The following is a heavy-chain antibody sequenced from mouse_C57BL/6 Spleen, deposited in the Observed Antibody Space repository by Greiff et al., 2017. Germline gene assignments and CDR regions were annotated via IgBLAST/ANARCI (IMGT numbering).Heavy chain of an antibody. Sequence: VKLQQPGAELVKPGASVKMSCKASGYTFTSYWITWVKQRPGKGLEWIGDSYPGSGSTNYNGKFKSKATRTVDTSSSTAYMQRSSLTSEDSSVYYCAIFGYPCYALDYWCQGTSVTVSS. J-gene: IGHJ4*01. D-gene: IGHD2-2*01. CDR1: GYTFTSYW. CDR3: AIFGYPCYALDY. CDR2: SYPGSGST. V-gene: IGHV1-55*01.